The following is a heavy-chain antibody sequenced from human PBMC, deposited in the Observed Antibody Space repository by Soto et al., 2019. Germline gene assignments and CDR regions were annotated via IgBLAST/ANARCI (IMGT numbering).Heavy chain of an antibody. CDR2: IYWNDDK. CDR1: GFSLSTSGLG. Sequence: QITLKESGPTLVRPTQTLTLTCTFSGFSLSTSGLGVGWIRQSPGKALEWLALIYWNDDKRYSPSLKARLTITKDTSKHQVVLTMTNMDPVDTATYYCAHRPSGWYLFDYWGQGTLVTVSS. D-gene: IGHD6-19*01. CDR3: AHRPSGWYLFDY. J-gene: IGHJ4*02. V-gene: IGHV2-5*01.